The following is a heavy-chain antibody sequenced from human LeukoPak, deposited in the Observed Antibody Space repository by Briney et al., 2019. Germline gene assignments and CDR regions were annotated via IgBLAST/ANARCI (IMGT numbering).Heavy chain of an antibody. J-gene: IGHJ4*02. CDR2: ISYDGSNK. CDR3: ARENVDIVPAHYFDY. V-gene: IGHV3-30*04. Sequence: QPGRSLGLSCAASGFTFSSYAMHWVRQAPGKGLEWVAPISYDGSNKYYADSVKGRFTISRDNSKNTLYVQMNSLRAEDTAVYYCARENVDIVPAHYFDYWGQGTLVTVSS. D-gene: IGHD5-12*01. CDR1: GFTFSSYA.